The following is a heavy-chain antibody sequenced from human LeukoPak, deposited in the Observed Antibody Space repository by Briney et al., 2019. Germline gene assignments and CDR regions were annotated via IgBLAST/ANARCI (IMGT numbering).Heavy chain of an antibody. J-gene: IGHJ4*02. CDR1: GGSISSYY. CDR3: ARVHPRSSWYLSGAYFDY. V-gene: IGHV4-59*01. D-gene: IGHD6-13*01. CDR2: IYYSGST. Sequence: SETLSLTCTVSGGSISSYYWSWIRQPPGKGLEWIGYIYYSGSTNYNPSLKSRVTISVDTSKNQFSLKLSSVTAADTAVYYCARVHPRSSWYLSGAYFDYWGQGTLVTVSS.